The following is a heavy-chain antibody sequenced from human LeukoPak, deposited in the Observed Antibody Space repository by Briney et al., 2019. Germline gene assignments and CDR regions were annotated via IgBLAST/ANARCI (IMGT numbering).Heavy chain of an antibody. J-gene: IGHJ3*02. CDR3: ARDRPKYYDRTHDAFDI. V-gene: IGHV4-61*01. CDR1: GYSISSGHY. CDR2: IYYSGST. Sequence: SEALSLTCTVSGYSISSGHYWGWIRQPPGKGLEWIGYIYYSGSTNYNPSLKSRVTISVDTSKNQFSLKLSSVTAADTAVYYCARDRPKYYDRTHDAFDIWGQGTMVTVSS. D-gene: IGHD3-22*01.